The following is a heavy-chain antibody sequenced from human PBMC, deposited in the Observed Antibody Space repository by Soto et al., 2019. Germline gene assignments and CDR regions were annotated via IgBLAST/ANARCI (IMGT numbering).Heavy chain of an antibody. D-gene: IGHD3-3*01. CDR1: GFTFSSYA. V-gene: IGHV3-23*01. CDR3: AKDLGAYDFWSGPYGMDV. Sequence: LRLSCAASGFTFSSYAMSWVRQAPGKGLEWVLAISGSGGSTYYADSVKGRFTISRDNSKNTLYLQMNSLRAEDTAVYYCAKDLGAYDFWSGPYGMDVWGQGTTVTVSS. CDR2: ISGSGGST. J-gene: IGHJ6*02.